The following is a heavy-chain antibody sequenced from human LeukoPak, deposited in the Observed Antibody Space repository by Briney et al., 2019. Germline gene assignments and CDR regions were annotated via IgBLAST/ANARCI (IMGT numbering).Heavy chain of an antibody. CDR2: IYHSGST. D-gene: IGHD2-21*01. Sequence: SQTLSLTCTVSGGSISSGGYSWSWIRQPPGKGLEWLGYIYHSGSTYYNPSLKSRVTISVDRSKNQFSLKLSSVTAADTAVYYCARGNSYCGGDCYAYWGQGTLVTVSS. CDR1: GGSISSGGYS. J-gene: IGHJ4*02. CDR3: ARGNSYCGGDCYAY. V-gene: IGHV4-30-2*01.